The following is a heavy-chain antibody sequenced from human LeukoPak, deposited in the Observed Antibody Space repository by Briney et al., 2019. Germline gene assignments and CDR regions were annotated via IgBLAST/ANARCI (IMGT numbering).Heavy chain of an antibody. CDR2: ITPIFRTP. CDR1: GGTFSSTT. D-gene: IGHD2-21*02. J-gene: IGHJ4*02. V-gene: IGHV1-69*13. Sequence: SVTVSCKASGGTFSSTTINWVRQAPGQGLEWMGGITPIFRTPNYAQKFQGRVTITAVESMSTAYMELSSLRSEDTAVYYCARGWLAETTVVTPYNYWGQGTLVTVSS. CDR3: ARGWLAETTVVTPYNY.